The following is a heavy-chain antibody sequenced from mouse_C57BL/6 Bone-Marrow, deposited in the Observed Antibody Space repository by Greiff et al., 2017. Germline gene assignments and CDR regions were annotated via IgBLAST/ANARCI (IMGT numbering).Heavy chain of an antibody. Sequence: VQRVESGPELVKPGASVKISCKASGYTFTDYYINWVKQRPGQGLEWIGWIFPGSGSTYYNEKFKGKATLTVDKSSSTAYMLLSSLTSEDSAVYFCANLLWYPWFAYWGQGTLVTVSA. J-gene: IGHJ3*01. CDR3: ANLLWYPWFAY. CDR1: GYTFTDYY. V-gene: IGHV1-75*01. D-gene: IGHD2-1*01. CDR2: IFPGSGST.